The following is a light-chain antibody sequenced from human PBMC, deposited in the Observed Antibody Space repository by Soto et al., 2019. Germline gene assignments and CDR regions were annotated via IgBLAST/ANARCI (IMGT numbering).Light chain of an antibody. CDR3: QSYDNSLNGYV. CDR1: SSNIGAGYD. CDR2: RDT. Sequence: QSVLTQPPSVSGAPGQRVTISCTGSSSNIGAGYDVHWYQQLPGTAPKLLIYRDTHRPSGIPNRFSGSKSGTSASLAITGLQPDDEADYYCQSYDNSLNGYVFGTGTKLTVL. J-gene: IGLJ1*01. V-gene: IGLV1-40*01.